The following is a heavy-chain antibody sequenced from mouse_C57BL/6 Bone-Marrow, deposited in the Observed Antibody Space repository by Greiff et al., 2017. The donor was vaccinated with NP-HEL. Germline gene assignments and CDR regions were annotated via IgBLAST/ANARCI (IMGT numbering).Heavy chain of an antibody. J-gene: IGHJ3*01. CDR2: ISDGGSYT. V-gene: IGHV5-4*01. CDR3: ARDGVHYGSSFAY. D-gene: IGHD1-1*01. Sequence: EVQLVESGGGLVKPGGSLKLSCAASGFTFSSYAMSWVRQTPEKRLEWVATISDGGSYTYYPDNVKGRFTISRDNAKNNLYLQMSHLKSEDTAMYYCARDGVHYGSSFAYWGQGTLVTVSA. CDR1: GFTFSSYA.